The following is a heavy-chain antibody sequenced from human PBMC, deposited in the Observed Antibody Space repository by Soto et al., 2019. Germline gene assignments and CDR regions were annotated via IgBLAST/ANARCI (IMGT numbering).Heavy chain of an antibody. CDR3: ARGTYCSSTSCYSLMYYYYGMDV. V-gene: IGHV1-18*04. Sequence: ASVKVSCKASGYTFTSYGISWVRQAPGQGLEWMGWISAYNGNTNYAQKLQGRVTMTTDTSTSTAYMELRSLRSDDTAVYYCARGTYCSSTSCYSLMYYYYGMDVWGQGTTVTVSS. J-gene: IGHJ6*02. D-gene: IGHD2-2*01. CDR1: GYTFTSYG. CDR2: ISAYNGNT.